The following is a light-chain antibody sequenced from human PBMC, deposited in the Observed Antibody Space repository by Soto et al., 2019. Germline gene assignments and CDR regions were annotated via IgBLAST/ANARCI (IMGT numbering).Light chain of an antibody. CDR1: QSLVHSDGDTY. CDR2: RVS. V-gene: IGKV2-30*02. Sequence: DVVMTQSPLSLPVNLGEPAAISCRSTQSLVHSDGDTYLSWFHQRPGQSPRRLIFRVSKRDFGVPPRFIGSGSGTDFTLEITSVEAEDVGVYYCMQGTPWPPYTFGQGTRLEIK. CDR3: MQGTPWPPYT. J-gene: IGKJ2*01.